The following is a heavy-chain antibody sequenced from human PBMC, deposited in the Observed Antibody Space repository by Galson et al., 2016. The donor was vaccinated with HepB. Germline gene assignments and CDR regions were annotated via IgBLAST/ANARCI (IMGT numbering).Heavy chain of an antibody. V-gene: IGHV3-53*01. D-gene: IGHD3-3*01. CDR2: THNAGDT. CDR3: ASFGT. J-gene: IGHJ5*02. CDR1: GFSVSTQY. Sequence: SLRLSCAASGFSVSTQYITWVRQAPGKGLEWVSITHNAGDTYYADAVKGPFTISRDTSKNTVYLQMNSLRDEDTAVYYCASFGTWGQGTLVTVSP.